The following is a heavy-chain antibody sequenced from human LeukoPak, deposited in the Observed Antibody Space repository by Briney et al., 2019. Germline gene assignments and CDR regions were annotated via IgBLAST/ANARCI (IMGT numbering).Heavy chain of an antibody. V-gene: IGHV4-59*01. CDR2: IYCSGST. Sequence: AETLSLTCTASGGSISSYYWNWIRQPPGKGLEWIGYIYCSGSTNYNPSLKSRVTISVDTSKNQFSLKLSSVTAADAAVYYCARGWYMKDYWGQGTLVTVSS. J-gene: IGHJ4*02. CDR1: GGSISSYY. D-gene: IGHD2-8*01. CDR3: ARGWYMKDY.